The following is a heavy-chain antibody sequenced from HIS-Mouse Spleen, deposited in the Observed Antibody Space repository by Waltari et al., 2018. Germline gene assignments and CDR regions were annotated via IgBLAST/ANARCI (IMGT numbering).Heavy chain of an antibody. J-gene: IGHJ4*02. CDR3: ARDPQVGATRGGFDY. CDR2: FNPNSGGT. CDR1: GYTFTGYY. V-gene: IGHV1-2*02. Sequence: QVQLVQSGAEVKKPGASVKVSCKASGYTFTGYYMHWVRQAPGQGLAWMGWFNPNSGGTNYAQKFQGRVTMTRYTSISTAYMELSRLRSDDTAVYYCARDPQVGATRGGFDYWGQGTLVTVSS. D-gene: IGHD1-26*01.